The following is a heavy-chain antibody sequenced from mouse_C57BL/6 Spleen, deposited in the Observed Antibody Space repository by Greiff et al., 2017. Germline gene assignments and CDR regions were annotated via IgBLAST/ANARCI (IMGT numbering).Heavy chain of an antibody. V-gene: IGHV12-3*01. CDR3: AGDNGLPFAY. D-gene: IGHD2-4*01. Sequence: QLQESGPGLVKPSQSLFLTCSITGFPITSGYYWIWIRQSPGKPLEWMGYITHSGETFYNPSLQSPISITRETSKNQFFLQLNSVTTEDTAMYYCAGDNGLPFAYWGQGTLVTVSA. CDR1: GFPITSGYY. CDR2: ITHSGET. J-gene: IGHJ3*01.